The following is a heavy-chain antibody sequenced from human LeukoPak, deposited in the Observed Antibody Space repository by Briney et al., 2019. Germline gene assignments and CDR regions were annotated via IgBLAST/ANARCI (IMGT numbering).Heavy chain of an antibody. Sequence: GGCLRLSSAGTGFTFSSYGMQSVRQAPGKGLEWLAAISYDGSNKYYADSVKGRFTISRDNSKNTLDLQMNSLRAEDTAVYYCAKDSSIVGATSFDYWGQGTLVTVSS. D-gene: IGHD1-26*01. CDR1: GFTFSSYG. V-gene: IGHV3-30*18. CDR3: AKDSSIVGATSFDY. J-gene: IGHJ4*02. CDR2: ISYDGSNK.